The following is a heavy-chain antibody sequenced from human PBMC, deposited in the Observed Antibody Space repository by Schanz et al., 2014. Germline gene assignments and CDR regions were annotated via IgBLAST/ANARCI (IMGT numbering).Heavy chain of an antibody. J-gene: IGHJ4*02. CDR2: IFGGGST. Sequence: EVQLVESGGGLVQPGGSLRLSCAASGFTVSSKYMNWVRQAPGKGPEWVSVIFGGGSTYYADSVKGRFTISRDNSKNMLYLQMNSLRGEDTAVYYCVRDTDYHFDYWGQGTLVTVSS. CDR3: VRDTDYHFDY. D-gene: IGHD4-17*01. V-gene: IGHV3-66*01. CDR1: GFTVSSKY.